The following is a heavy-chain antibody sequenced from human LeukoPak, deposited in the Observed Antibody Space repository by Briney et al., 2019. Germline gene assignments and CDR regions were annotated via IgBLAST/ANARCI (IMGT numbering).Heavy chain of an antibody. J-gene: IGHJ3*02. Sequence: GGSLRLSCAASGFTVSSNYMSWVRQAPGKGLEWVSVIFTAGSTFYADSVKGRFTIPRDNSKNTLYLQMNSLRAEDTAVYYCAKDHWSDYYDSSGYYYGRGLYAFDIWGQGTMVTVSS. V-gene: IGHV3-53*01. CDR3: AKDHWSDYYDSSGYYYGRGLYAFDI. D-gene: IGHD3-22*01. CDR1: GFTVSSNY. CDR2: IFTAGST.